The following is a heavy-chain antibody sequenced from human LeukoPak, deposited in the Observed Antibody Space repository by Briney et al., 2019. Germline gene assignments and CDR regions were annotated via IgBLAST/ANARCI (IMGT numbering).Heavy chain of an antibody. Sequence: SETLSLTCAVYGASFSGYYWSWIRQPPGKGLEWIGETNHSGSTNYNPSLKSRVTISVDTSKNQFSLKLSSVTAADTAVYYCARVELDIVVVPAAITFDYWGQGTLVTVSS. CDR1: GASFSGYY. V-gene: IGHV4-34*01. CDR3: ARVELDIVVVPAAITFDY. D-gene: IGHD2-2*02. CDR2: TNHSGST. J-gene: IGHJ4*02.